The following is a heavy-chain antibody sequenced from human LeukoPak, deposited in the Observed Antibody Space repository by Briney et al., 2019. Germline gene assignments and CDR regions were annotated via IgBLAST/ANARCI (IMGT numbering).Heavy chain of an antibody. Sequence: ASVKVSCKASGYTFTNYAMNWVRQAPGQGLEWMGWISAYNGNTELAQKFEGRVTLATDASTSTAYVELRSLTSDATAVYFCAGGGSRSRRGDDAFDIWGQGTMVTVSS. V-gene: IGHV1-18*01. CDR1: GYTFTNYA. CDR2: ISAYNGNT. D-gene: IGHD3-10*01. CDR3: AGGGSRSRRGDDAFDI. J-gene: IGHJ3*02.